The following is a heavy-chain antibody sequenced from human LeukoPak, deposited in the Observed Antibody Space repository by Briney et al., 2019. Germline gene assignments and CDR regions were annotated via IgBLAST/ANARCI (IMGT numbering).Heavy chain of an antibody. CDR1: VGSISSSSYY. CDR3: ARHHPARYQLLYFDY. D-gene: IGHD2-2*01. V-gene: IGHV4-39*01. Sequence: SETLALTCTVSVGSISSSSYYWGWIRQPPGKGLELIGSIYYSGSTYYNPSLKSRVTISVDTSKNQFSLKLSSVPAADTAVYYCARHHPARYQLLYFDYWGQGTLVTVSS. CDR2: IYYSGST. J-gene: IGHJ4*02.